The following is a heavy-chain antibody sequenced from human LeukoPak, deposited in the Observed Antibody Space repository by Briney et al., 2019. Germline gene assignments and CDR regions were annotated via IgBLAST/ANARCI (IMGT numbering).Heavy chain of an antibody. Sequence: ASVKVSCKASGYTFTSYGISWVRQAPGQGLEWMGWICAYNGNTNYAQKPQGTVTMSTDTSTSTAYMKLRSLRSDDTAVYYCARETYYYGSGNLRYYYYGMDVWGKGTTVTVSS. D-gene: IGHD3-10*01. CDR1: GYTFTSYG. J-gene: IGHJ6*04. V-gene: IGHV1-18*04. CDR2: ICAYNGNT. CDR3: ARETYYYGSGNLRYYYYGMDV.